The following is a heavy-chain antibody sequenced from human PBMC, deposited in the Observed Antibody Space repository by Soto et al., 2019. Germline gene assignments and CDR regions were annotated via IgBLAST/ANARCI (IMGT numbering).Heavy chain of an antibody. J-gene: IGHJ4*01. V-gene: IGHV4-59*01. CDR3: ARHLPRSQAAVGIPFAF. Sequence: SETLPLTYTVSGDSLGSYHWSWVRQPPGKGLEWIGFMFSRGSANYNPSLKSRVTISVDTSKSQFSLKLTSVTAADTAIYYCARHLPRSQAAVGIPFAFSGHRTLVIVSS. CDR2: MFSRGSA. D-gene: IGHD6-25*01. CDR1: GDSLGSYH.